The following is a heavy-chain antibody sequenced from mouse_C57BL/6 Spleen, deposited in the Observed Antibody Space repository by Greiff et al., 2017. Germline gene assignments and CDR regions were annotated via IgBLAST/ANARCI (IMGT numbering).Heavy chain of an antibody. CDR3: ARGMKPAMDD. CDR1: GFTFSDYY. J-gene: IGHJ4*01. Sequence: EVKLVESGGGLVQPGGSLKLSCAASGFTFSDYYMYWVRQTPEKRLEWVAYISNGGGSTYYPDTVKGRFTISRDKAKNTLYLQMSRLKSEDTAMYYGARGMKPAMDDWGQGTSVTVSS. CDR2: ISNGGGST. V-gene: IGHV5-12*01.